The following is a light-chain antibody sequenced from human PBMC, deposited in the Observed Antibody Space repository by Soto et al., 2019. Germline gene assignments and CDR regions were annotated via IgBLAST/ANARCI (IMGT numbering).Light chain of an antibody. Sequence: IQMTQSTSSLSAYVGDRVTISCRASQTIIRYLNWYQQKPGKAPKLLIYAASSLESGVPSRFSGSGSGTDFTLTISSLQPDDFATYYCQQSYNTLTFGPGTTVDVK. V-gene: IGKV1-39*01. CDR3: QQSYNTLT. CDR2: AAS. J-gene: IGKJ3*01. CDR1: QTIIRY.